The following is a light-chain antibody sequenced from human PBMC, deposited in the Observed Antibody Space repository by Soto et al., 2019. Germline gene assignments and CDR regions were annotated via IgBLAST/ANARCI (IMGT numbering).Light chain of an antibody. V-gene: IGKV3-11*01. Sequence: TLSLSLGERATLSCRASQSVSSYLAWYQQKPGQAPRLLIYDASNRATGIPARFSGSGSGTDFTLTISSLEPEDFAVYYCQQRSKWPLTVGGGTKVDI. CDR1: QSVSSY. J-gene: IGKJ4*01. CDR3: QQRSKWPLT. CDR2: DAS.